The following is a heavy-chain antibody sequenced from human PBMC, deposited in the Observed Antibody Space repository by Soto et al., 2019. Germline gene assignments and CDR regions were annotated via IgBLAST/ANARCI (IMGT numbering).Heavy chain of an antibody. Sequence: PWGSLRLSCAASGFTFSSYSMNWVRQAPGKGLEWVSSISGSSSYIYYADSVKGRFTISRDNAKNTLYLQMNSLRAEDTAVYYCAKDVVPAVFGLDYYTGMDVFCQGTTVTISS. CDR1: GFTFSSYS. J-gene: IGHJ6*02. CDR2: ISGSSSYI. CDR3: AKDVVPAVFGLDYYTGMDV. V-gene: IGHV3-21*01. D-gene: IGHD2-2*01.